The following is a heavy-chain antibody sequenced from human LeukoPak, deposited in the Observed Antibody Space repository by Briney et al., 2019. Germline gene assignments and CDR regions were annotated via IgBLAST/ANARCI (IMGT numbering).Heavy chain of an antibody. CDR2: IYYSGST. CDR1: GGSISSYY. J-gene: IGHJ4*02. Sequence: SETLSLTCTVSGGSISSYYWSWIRQPPGKGLEWIGYIYYSGSTYYNPSLKSRVTISVDTSKNQFSLKLSSVTAADTAVYYCARANYPKASDYWGQGTLVTVSS. CDR3: ARANYPKASDY. V-gene: IGHV4-59*08. D-gene: IGHD1-7*01.